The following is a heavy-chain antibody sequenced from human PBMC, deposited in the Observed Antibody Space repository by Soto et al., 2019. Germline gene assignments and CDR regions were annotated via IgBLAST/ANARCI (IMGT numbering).Heavy chain of an antibody. Sequence: QVQLVESGGGVVQPGRSLRLSCAASXFTFSSYGMHWVRQAPGKGLEWVAVIWYDGSNKYYADSVKGRFTISRDNSKNTLYLQMNSLRAEDTAVYYCARDKSYYDSSGYYYGDWYFDLWGRGTLVTVSS. CDR3: ARDKSYYDSSGYYYGDWYFDL. CDR2: IWYDGSNK. J-gene: IGHJ2*01. V-gene: IGHV3-33*01. D-gene: IGHD3-22*01. CDR1: XFTFSSYG.